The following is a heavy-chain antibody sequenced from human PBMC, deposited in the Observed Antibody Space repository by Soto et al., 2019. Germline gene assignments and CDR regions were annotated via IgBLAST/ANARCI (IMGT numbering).Heavy chain of an antibody. J-gene: IGHJ4*02. CDR3: ARGSKESYPGSRIFDF. CDR1: PFAFTHYG. V-gene: IGHV3-21*04. Sequence: RRLSCPVSPFAFTHYGINCGRQAPGKGLEWVSSISKSDYTYYSDSVKGRFTISRDNAKNTLYLQMSSLRAEDSAVYYCARGSKESYPGSRIFDFWGRGTLVTVSS. D-gene: IGHD3-10*01. CDR2: ISKSDYT.